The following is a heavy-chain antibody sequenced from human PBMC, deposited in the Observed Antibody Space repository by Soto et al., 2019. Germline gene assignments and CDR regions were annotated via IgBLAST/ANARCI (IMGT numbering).Heavy chain of an antibody. CDR2: IYYSGST. CDR3: TTQLYFGEVGFDS. D-gene: IGHD3-10*01. V-gene: IGHV4-59*08. J-gene: IGHJ4*02. Sequence: SETLSLTCTVSGGSISSYYWSWIRQPLGKGLEWIGYIYYSGSTNYNPSLKSRVTISRDDSKNTLYLQMNGLKTEDTAVYYCTTQLYFGEVGFDSWGQGTLVTVSS. CDR1: GGSISSYY.